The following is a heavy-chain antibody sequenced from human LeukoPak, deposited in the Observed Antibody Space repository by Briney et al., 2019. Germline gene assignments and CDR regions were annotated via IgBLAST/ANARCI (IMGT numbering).Heavy chain of an antibody. CDR1: GFTFSSYG. Sequence: GGSLRLSCAASGFTFSSYGMHWVRQAPGKGLEWVAFIRYDGSNKYYADSVKGRFTISRDNSKNTLYLQMNSLRAEDTAVYYCAKDMETAYPDYFDYWGQGTLVTVSS. J-gene: IGHJ4*02. D-gene: IGHD1-1*01. V-gene: IGHV3-30*02. CDR2: IRYDGSNK. CDR3: AKDMETAYPDYFDY.